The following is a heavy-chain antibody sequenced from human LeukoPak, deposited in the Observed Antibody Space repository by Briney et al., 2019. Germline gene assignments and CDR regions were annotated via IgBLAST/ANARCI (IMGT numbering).Heavy chain of an antibody. CDR3: ARVVRTVSYYYYGMDV. D-gene: IGHD4-17*01. J-gene: IGHJ6*02. Sequence: SETLSLTCAVYGGCFSGYYWSWIRQPPGKGLEWIGEINHSGSTNYNPSLESRVTISVDTSKNQFSLKQSSVTAADTAVYYSARVVRTVSYYYYGMDVWGQGTTVTVSS. CDR1: GGCFSGYY. V-gene: IGHV4-34*01. CDR2: INHSGST.